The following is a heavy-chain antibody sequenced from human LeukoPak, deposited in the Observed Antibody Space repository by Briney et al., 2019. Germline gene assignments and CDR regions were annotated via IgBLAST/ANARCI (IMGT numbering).Heavy chain of an antibody. D-gene: IGHD5-24*01. J-gene: IGHJ6*02. CDR1: GYTFTIYG. V-gene: IGHV1-18*01. Sequence: ASVKVSCKASGYTFTIYGISWVRQAPGQGLEWMGWISAYNGNTNYAQKLQGRVTMTTDTSTSTAYMELRSLRSDDTAVYYCASGRRLELSSSYYYGMDVWGQGTTVTVSS. CDR3: ASGRRLELSSSYYYGMDV. CDR2: ISAYNGNT.